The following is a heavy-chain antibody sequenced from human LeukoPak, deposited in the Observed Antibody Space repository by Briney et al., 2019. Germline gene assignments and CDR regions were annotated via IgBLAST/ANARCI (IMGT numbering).Heavy chain of an antibody. Sequence: GRSLRLSCAASGFTFDDYAMHWVRQARGKGLEWVANIKQDGSEKYYVDSVKGRFTISRDNAKNSLYLQMNSLRAEDTAVYYCARDLRSVLRYFDWSTYDNWFDPWGQGTLVTVSS. D-gene: IGHD3-9*01. CDR2: IKQDGSEK. V-gene: IGHV3-7*01. CDR3: ARDLRSVLRYFDWSTYDNWFDP. CDR1: GFTFDDYA. J-gene: IGHJ5*02.